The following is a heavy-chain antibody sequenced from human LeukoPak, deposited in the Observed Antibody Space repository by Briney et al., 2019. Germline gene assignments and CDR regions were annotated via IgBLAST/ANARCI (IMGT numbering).Heavy chain of an antibody. J-gene: IGHJ5*02. V-gene: IGHV3-23*01. Sequence: HTGGSLRLSCAAAGFTFSSYAMHWVRQVAGKGLEWVSGISGSGESKFCADSVKGRFTVSRDNSKNTLYLQMNSLRVEDTAVYYCARGGYNWDTDAGWFDPWGLGTLVTVSS. D-gene: IGHD1/OR15-1a*01. CDR3: ARGGYNWDTDAGWFDP. CDR2: ISGSGESK. CDR1: GFTFSSYA.